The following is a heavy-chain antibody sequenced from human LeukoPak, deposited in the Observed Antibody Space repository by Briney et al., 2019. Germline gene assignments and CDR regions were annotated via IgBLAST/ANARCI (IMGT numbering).Heavy chain of an antibody. V-gene: IGHV3-21*01. CDR3: AREGSGSHYADY. D-gene: IGHD1-26*01. CDR2: ISSSGGFQ. Sequence: GGSLRLSCAASGFMFRSYSMNWVRQAPGKGLEWVSGISSSGGFQYYADSVKGRFIISRDNAKNSLYLQTNTLRADDMAVYYCAREGSGSHYADYWGQGTLVIVSS. J-gene: IGHJ4*02. CDR1: GFMFRSYS.